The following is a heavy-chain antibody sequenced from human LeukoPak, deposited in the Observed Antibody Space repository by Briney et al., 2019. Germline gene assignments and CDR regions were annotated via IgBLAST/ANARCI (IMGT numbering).Heavy chain of an antibody. J-gene: IGHJ6*04. CDR2: INPNSGGT. CDR1: GYTFTGYY. V-gene: IGHV1-2*02. D-gene: IGHD2-2*01. Sequence: ASVKVPCKASGYTFTGYYMHWVRQAPGQGLEWMGWINPNSGGTNYAQKFQGRVTMTRDTSISTAYMELSRLRSDDTAVYYCARDGGRDVVVPAAIPSSVWGKGTTVTVSS. CDR3: ARDGGRDVVVPAAIPSSV.